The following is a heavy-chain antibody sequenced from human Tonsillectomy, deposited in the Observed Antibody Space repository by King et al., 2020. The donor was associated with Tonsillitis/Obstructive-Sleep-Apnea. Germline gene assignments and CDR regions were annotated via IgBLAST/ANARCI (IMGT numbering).Heavy chain of an antibody. CDR1: GYSFTSYW. J-gene: IGHJ6*04. CDR3: ARQSITMIVVAIGVMDI. D-gene: IGHD3-22*01. CDR2: IDPSDSYT. V-gene: IGHV5-10-1*03. Sequence: VQLVESGAEVKKPGESLRISCKGSGYSFTSYWISWVRQMPGKGLEWMGRIDPSDSYTNYSPSFQGHVTIPADKSISTAYLQWSSLKDSDTTMYYCARQSITMIVVAIGVMDIGGRGTTVTVSS.